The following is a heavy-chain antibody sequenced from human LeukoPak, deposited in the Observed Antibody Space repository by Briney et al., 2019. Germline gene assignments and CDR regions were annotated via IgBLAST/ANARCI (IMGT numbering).Heavy chain of an antibody. CDR3: ARENRSTSCCFDY. D-gene: IGHD2-2*01. J-gene: IGHJ4*02. V-gene: IGHV3-7*01. CDR2: IRQDGGEK. CDR1: GFTFSSYW. Sequence: PGGSLRLSCAASGFTFSSYWMSWVRQAPGKGLEWVANIRQDGGEKYYVDSVKGQFTISRDNAKNSLYLQMTSLRAEDTAVYYCARENRSTSCCFDYWGQGTLVTVSS.